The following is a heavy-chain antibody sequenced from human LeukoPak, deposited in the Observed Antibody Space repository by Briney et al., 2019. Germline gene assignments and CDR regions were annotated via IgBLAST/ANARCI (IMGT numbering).Heavy chain of an antibody. CDR2: ISSSGSAI. J-gene: IGHJ4*02. D-gene: IGHD5-24*01. CDR1: GFIFSDYY. Sequence: GGSLRLSCAASGFIFSDYYLSWICQAPEKGLEWVGYISSSGSAIYYGDSVKGRFTISSDNAKNSLYLQMDSLRPEDTAMYYCAKDSGFTLRDGGMFDSWGQGTLVTVSS. V-gene: IGHV3-11*01. CDR3: AKDSGFTLRDGGMFDS.